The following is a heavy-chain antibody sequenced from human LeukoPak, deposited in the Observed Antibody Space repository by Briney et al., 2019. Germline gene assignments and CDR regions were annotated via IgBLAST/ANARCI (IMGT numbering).Heavy chain of an antibody. Sequence: GGSLRLSCAPSGLTFVSYARSWVRQPPGRGLGGVSAISGSGGSTYYADSVKGRFTISRDNSKNTLYLQMNSLRAEDTAVYYCARVWDSSGYFLDYFDYWGQGTLVTVSS. CDR3: ARVWDSSGYFLDYFDY. V-gene: IGHV3-23*01. D-gene: IGHD3-22*01. CDR1: GLTFVSYA. J-gene: IGHJ4*02. CDR2: ISGSGGST.